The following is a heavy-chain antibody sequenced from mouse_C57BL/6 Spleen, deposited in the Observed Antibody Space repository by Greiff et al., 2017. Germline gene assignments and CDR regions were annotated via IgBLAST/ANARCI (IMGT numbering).Heavy chain of an antibody. Sequence: QVQLQQSGAELVRPGSSVKLSCKASGYTFTSYWMDWVKQRPGQGLEWIGNIYPSDSETHYNQKFKDKATLTVDKSSSTAYMQLSSLTSEDSAVYYCARAGNWDHYCDYWGQGTTLTVSS. V-gene: IGHV1-61*01. CDR3: ARAGNWDHYCDY. D-gene: IGHD4-1*01. CDR1: GYTFTSYW. CDR2: IYPSDSET. J-gene: IGHJ2*01.